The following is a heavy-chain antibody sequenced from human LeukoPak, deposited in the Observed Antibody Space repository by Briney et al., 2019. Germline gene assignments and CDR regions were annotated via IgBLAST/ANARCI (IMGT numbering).Heavy chain of an antibody. CDR3: ARDGKTIAVAGKNYYYGMDV. CDR1: GFTVSSSY. CDR2: IYSGGST. Sequence: GGSLRLSCAASGFTVSSSYMSWVRQAPGKGLEWVSVIYSGGSTYYADSVKGRFTISRDNAKNSLYLQMNSLRAEDTAVYYCARDGKTIAVAGKNYYYGMDVWGQGTAATVSS. D-gene: IGHD6-19*01. V-gene: IGHV3-66*01. J-gene: IGHJ6*02.